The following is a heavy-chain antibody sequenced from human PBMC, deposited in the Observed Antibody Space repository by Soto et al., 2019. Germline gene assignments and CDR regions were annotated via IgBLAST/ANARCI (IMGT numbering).Heavy chain of an antibody. CDR2: IIPMFNTT. CDR3: ARDKEVATFTAFVY. J-gene: IGHJ4*02. D-gene: IGHD5-12*01. Sequence: QVQLVQSGTEVKKPGSSVKVSCKASGGTFSSYAISWVRQAPGHVLEWMGGIIPMFNTTNYAQRVQGRVTITADNSTSTVYMELNSLRSEDTVVYYCARDKEVATFTAFVYWGQGTLVTVSS. CDR1: GGTFSSYA. V-gene: IGHV1-69*06.